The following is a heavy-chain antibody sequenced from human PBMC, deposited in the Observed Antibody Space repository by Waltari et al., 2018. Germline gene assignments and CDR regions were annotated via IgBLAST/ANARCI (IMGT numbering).Heavy chain of an antibody. CDR2: IYTSGST. J-gene: IGHJ4*02. Sequence: QVQLQESGLGLVKPSQTLSLTCPVSGGSISSGSYYWSWIRQPAGKGLEWIGRIYTSGSTNYNPSLKSRVTISVDTSKNQFSLKLSSVTAADTAVYYCAREPYSSALDYWGQGTLVTVSS. D-gene: IGHD6-25*01. CDR1: GGSISSGSYY. V-gene: IGHV4-61*02. CDR3: AREPYSSALDY.